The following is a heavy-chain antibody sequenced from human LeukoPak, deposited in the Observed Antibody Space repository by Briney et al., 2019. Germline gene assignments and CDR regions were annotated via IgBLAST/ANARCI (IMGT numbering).Heavy chain of an antibody. J-gene: IGHJ4*02. V-gene: IGHV3-21*01. CDR2: ISSSSSYI. D-gene: IGHD3-9*01. Sequence: GRSLRLSCAASGFTFSSYSMNWVRQAPGKGLEWVSSISSSSSYIYYADSVKGRFTISRDNAKNSLYLQMNSLRAEDTAVYYCASAYDILTAYFDYWGQGTLVTVSS. CDR3: ASAYDILTAYFDY. CDR1: GFTFSSYS.